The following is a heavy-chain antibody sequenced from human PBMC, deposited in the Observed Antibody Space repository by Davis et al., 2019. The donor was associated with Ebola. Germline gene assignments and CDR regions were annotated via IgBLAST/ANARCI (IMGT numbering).Heavy chain of an antibody. D-gene: IGHD2-2*01. Sequence: SVKVSCKASGGTFSSYAISWVRQAPGQGLEWMGGIIPIFGTANYAQKFQGRVTITRNTSISTAYMELSSLRSEDTAVYYCARRSVVLPAAIPLDAFDIWGQGTMVTVSS. CDR3: ARRSVVLPAAIPLDAFDI. CDR1: GGTFSSYA. J-gene: IGHJ3*02. V-gene: IGHV1-69*05. CDR2: IIPIFGTA.